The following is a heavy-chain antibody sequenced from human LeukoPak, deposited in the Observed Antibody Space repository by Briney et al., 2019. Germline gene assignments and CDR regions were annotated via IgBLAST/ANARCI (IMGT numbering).Heavy chain of an antibody. CDR3: ARAPTRPWIVVVPRGGYNWFDP. V-gene: IGHV5-51*01. CDR2: IYPGDSDT. Sequence: GESLKISCKGSGYSFTSYWIGWVRQMPGKGLEWMGIIYPGDSDTRYSPSFQGQVTISADKSISTAYLQWSSLRSEDTAVYYCARAPTRPWIVVVPRGGYNWFDPWGQGTLVTVSS. D-gene: IGHD3-22*01. J-gene: IGHJ5*02. CDR1: GYSFTSYW.